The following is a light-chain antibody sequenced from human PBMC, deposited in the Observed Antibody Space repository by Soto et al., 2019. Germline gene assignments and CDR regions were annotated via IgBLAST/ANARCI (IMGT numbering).Light chain of an antibody. Sequence: ETVLTQSPATFSVSPGERATLSCRASQSIGSNLAWYQQRPGQPPRLLICGASTRATGVPARVSGSGSGTEFTLTINSLQSEDFALYYCQQYNKWPLFTFGPGNKVDIK. CDR3: QQYNKWPLFT. CDR2: GAS. CDR1: QSIGSN. V-gene: IGKV3-15*01. J-gene: IGKJ3*01.